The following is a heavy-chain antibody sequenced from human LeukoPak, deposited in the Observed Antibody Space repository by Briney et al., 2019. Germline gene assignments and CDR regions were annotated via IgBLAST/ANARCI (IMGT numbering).Heavy chain of an antibody. CDR3: ARGPRNDP. V-gene: IGHV1-8*01. D-gene: IGHD1-14*01. Sequence: ASVKVSCKTSGYPFTTYEINWVRQAAGQGLEWMGWVHPDTGYADYAQKFQGRVTMTSDTSVSTAYMELSSLRSDDTAVYFCARGPRNDPWGQGTLVTVSS. CDR1: GYPFTTYE. J-gene: IGHJ5*02. CDR2: VHPDTGYA.